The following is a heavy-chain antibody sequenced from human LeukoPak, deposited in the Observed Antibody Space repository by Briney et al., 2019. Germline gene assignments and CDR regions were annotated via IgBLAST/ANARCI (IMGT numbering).Heavy chain of an antibody. CDR1: DDSITMYY. J-gene: IGHJ6*03. CDR3: ARGRVSSSTWYSTYYYFFYMDF. V-gene: IGHV4-59*01. Sequence: PSETLSLTCTVSDDSITMYYWTWIRQPPGKGLEWIGYVDHTGSTKFNPSLNGRVSISRDTSKNFFSLRPRSVTAADTAVYFCARGRVSSSTWYSTYYYFFYMDFWGNGTTVTVSS. CDR2: VDHTGST. D-gene: IGHD4-11*01.